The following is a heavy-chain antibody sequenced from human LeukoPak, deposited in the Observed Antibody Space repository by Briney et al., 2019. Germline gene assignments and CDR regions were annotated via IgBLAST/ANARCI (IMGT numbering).Heavy chain of an antibody. D-gene: IGHD2-21*01. CDR3: ARGVVIAPQTFDY. Sequence: PSETLSLTCTVSGYSISSGYYWGWIRPPPGKGLEWIGSIYHSGSTYYNPSLKSRVTISVDTSKNQFSLKLSSVTAADTAVYYCARGVVIAPQTFDYWGQGTLVTVSS. J-gene: IGHJ4*02. CDR1: GYSISSGYY. CDR2: IYHSGST. V-gene: IGHV4-38-2*02.